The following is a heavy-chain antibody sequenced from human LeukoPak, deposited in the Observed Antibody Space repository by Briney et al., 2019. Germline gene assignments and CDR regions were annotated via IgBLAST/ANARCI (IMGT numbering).Heavy chain of an antibody. CDR1: GYSFTSYW. Sequence: GESLKVSCKGSGYSFTSYWIGWVRQMPGKGLEWMGIIYPGDSDTRYSPSFQGQVTISVDKSISTAYLQWSSLKASDTAMYYCARSDSRYYYDSSGYYLDYWGQGTLVTGSS. D-gene: IGHD3-22*01. J-gene: IGHJ4*02. CDR2: IYPGDSDT. V-gene: IGHV5-51*01. CDR3: ARSDSRYYYDSSGYYLDY.